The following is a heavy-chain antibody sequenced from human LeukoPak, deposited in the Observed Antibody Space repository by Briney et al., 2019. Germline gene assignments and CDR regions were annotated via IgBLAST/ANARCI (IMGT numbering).Heavy chain of an antibody. D-gene: IGHD3-22*01. CDR3: ARGALDYYYDSSGYYLDY. V-gene: IGHV3-30*04. J-gene: IGHJ4*02. CDR1: GFTFSSYA. Sequence: PGGSLRLSCAASGFTFSSYAMHWVRQAPGKGLEWVAVISYDGSNKYYADSVKGRFTISRDSSKNTLYLQMNSLRAEDTAVYYCARGALDYYYDSSGYYLDYWGQGTLVTVSS. CDR2: ISYDGSNK.